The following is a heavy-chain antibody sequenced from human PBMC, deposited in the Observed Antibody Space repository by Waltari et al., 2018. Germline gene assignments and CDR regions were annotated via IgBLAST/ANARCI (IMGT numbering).Heavy chain of an antibody. V-gene: IGHV1-2*06. J-gene: IGHJ3*02. CDR3: ARSRRIRFLEWLAGAFDI. D-gene: IGHD3-3*01. CDR1: GYTFTGYY. CDR2: INPDSGGT. Sequence: QVQLVQSGAEVKKPGASVKVSCKASGYTFTGYYMHWVRQAPGQGLEWMGRINPDSGGTNYAQKFQGRVTMTRDTSISTAYMELSRLRSDDTAVYYCARSRRIRFLEWLAGAFDIWGQGTMVTVSS.